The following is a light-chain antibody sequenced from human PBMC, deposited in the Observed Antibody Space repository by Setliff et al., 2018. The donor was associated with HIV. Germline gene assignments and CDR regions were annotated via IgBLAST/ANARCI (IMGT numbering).Light chain of an antibody. CDR2: DVS. CDR3: CSYAGTYTFPYV. CDR1: SSDVGGYNY. J-gene: IGLJ1*01. Sequence: SVLTQPRSVSGSLGQSVTISCTGTSSDVGGYNYVSWYQQHPGKAPKLMIHDVSKRPSGVPDRFSASKSGNTASLTISGLQAEDEADYYCCSYAGTYTFPYVFGSGTKVTVL. V-gene: IGLV2-11*01.